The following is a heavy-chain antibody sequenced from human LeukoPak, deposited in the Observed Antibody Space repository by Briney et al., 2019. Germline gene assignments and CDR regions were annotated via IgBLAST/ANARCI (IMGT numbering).Heavy chain of an antibody. Sequence: GRSLRLSCAASGFTFSDYYMSWIRQAPGKGLEWVSYISSSSSYTNYADSVKGRFTISRDNAKNSLYLQMNSLRAEDTAVYYCAREGVGYCSSTSCFLWDYWGQGTLVTVSS. V-gene: IGHV3-11*06. D-gene: IGHD2-2*01. CDR2: ISSSSSYT. CDR1: GFTFSDYY. CDR3: AREGVGYCSSTSCFLWDY. J-gene: IGHJ4*02.